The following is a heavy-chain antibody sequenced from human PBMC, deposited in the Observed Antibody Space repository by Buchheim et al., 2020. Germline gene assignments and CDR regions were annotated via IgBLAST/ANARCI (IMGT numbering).Heavy chain of an antibody. D-gene: IGHD3-3*01. Sequence: QVQLQESGPGLVKPSQPLSLTCTVSGGSISSGSYYWSWIRQHPGKGLEWIGYIYYSGSTYYNPSLRSRVSISVDTSKNPFSLKLSSVTAADTAVYYCAGTRITIFGVVDYFDYWGQGTL. CDR2: IYYSGST. J-gene: IGHJ4*02. V-gene: IGHV4-31*03. CDR3: AGTRITIFGVVDYFDY. CDR1: GGSISSGSYY.